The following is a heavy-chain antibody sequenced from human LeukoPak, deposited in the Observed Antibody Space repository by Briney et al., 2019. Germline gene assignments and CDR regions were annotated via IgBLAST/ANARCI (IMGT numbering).Heavy chain of an antibody. CDR3: SWRAVMPSAFDI. CDR1: GYDVSSGYY. J-gene: IGHJ3*02. CDR2: IHHSGST. V-gene: IGHV4-38-2*02. Sequence: SETLSLTCTVSGYDVSSGYYWGWIRQPPGKGLEWTGSIHHSGSTFYKPSLKSRVTISVDTSKNQLSLNLNSVTAADTAVYYCSWRAVMPSAFDIWGQGTMVTVSS. D-gene: IGHD6-19*01.